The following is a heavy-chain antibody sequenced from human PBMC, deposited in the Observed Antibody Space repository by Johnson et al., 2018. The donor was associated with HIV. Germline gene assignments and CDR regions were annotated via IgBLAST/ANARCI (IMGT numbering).Heavy chain of an antibody. CDR1: GFTFSSYG. D-gene: IGHD6-19*01. CDR2: ISYDGSNK. J-gene: IGHJ3*02. V-gene: IGHV3-30*04. Sequence: QEQLVESGGGVVQPGRSLRLSCAASGFTFSSYGMHWVRQAPGKGLEWMAVISYDGSNKYYADSVKGRFTISRDNSKNTLYLQMNSLRAEDMAVYYCAKDRSVAGLYDAFEIWGQGTMVTVSS. CDR3: AKDRSVAGLYDAFEI.